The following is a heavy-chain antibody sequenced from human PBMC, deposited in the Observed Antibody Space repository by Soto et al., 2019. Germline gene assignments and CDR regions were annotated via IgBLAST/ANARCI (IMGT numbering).Heavy chain of an antibody. V-gene: IGHV3-15*07. CDR2: IKSKTDGGTT. CDR3: TTDLRLILYSSPRTTTVTVNDY. J-gene: IGHJ4*02. D-gene: IGHD4-17*01. Sequence: GGSLRLSCAASGFTFSNAWMNWVRQAPGKGLEWVGRIKSKTDGGTTDYAEPVKGRFTISRDDSKNTLYLQMNSLKTEDTAVYYCTTDLRLILYSSPRTTTVTVNDYWGQGTLVTVSS. CDR1: GFTFSNAW.